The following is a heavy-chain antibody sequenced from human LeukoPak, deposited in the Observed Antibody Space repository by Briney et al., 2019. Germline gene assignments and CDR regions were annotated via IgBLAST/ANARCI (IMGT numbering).Heavy chain of an antibody. Sequence: SVTVSCKASGGTFSSYAISWVRQAPGQGLEWMGGIIPIFGTANYAQKFQGRVTITTDESTSTAYMELSSLRSEDTAVYYCAREWDCSSTSCLDYYMDVWGKGTTVTVSS. D-gene: IGHD2-2*01. CDR3: AREWDCSSTSCLDYYMDV. J-gene: IGHJ6*03. CDR2: IIPIFGTA. V-gene: IGHV1-69*05. CDR1: GGTFSSYA.